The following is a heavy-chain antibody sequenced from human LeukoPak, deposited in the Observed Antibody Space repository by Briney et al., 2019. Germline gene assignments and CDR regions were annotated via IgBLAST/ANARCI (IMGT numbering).Heavy chain of an antibody. J-gene: IGHJ4*02. CDR1: GGSISSSSYY. V-gene: IGHV4-39*01. Sequence: SETLSLTCTVSGGSISSSSYYWGWIRQPPGKGLEWIGSIYYSGSTYYNPSLKSRVTISVDTSKNQFSLKLSSVTAADTAVYYCARVRASGWHEYWGQGTLVTVSS. D-gene: IGHD6-19*01. CDR3: ARVRASGWHEY. CDR2: IYYSGST.